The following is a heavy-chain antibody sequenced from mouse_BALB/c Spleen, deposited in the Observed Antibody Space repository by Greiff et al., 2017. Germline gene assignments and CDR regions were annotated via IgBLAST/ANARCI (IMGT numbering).Heavy chain of an antibody. V-gene: IGHV5-17*02. D-gene: IGHD2-2*01. Sequence: EVQLMESGGGLVQPGGSRKLSCAASGFTFSSFGMHWVRQAPEKGLEWVAYISSGSSTIYYADTVKGRFTISRDNPKNTLFLQMTSLRSEDTAMYYCARWLYYAMDYWGQGTSVTVSS. CDR3: ARWLYYAMDY. CDR1: GFTFSSFG. J-gene: IGHJ4*01. CDR2: ISSGSSTI.